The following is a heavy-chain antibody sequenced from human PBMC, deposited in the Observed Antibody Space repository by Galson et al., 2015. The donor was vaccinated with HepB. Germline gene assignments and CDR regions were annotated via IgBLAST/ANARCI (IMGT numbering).Heavy chain of an antibody. CDR2: IKQDGSEK. CDR3: ARGNVPNYSGSGSYYKAYYYYGMDV. D-gene: IGHD3-10*01. CDR1: GFTFSSYW. V-gene: IGHV3-7*03. J-gene: IGHJ6*02. Sequence: SLRLSCAASGFTFSSYWMSWARQAPGKGLEWVANIKQDGSEKYYVDSVKGRFTISRDNAKNSLYLQMNSLRAEDTAVYYCARGNVPNYSGSGSYYKAYYYYGMDVWGQGTTVTVSS.